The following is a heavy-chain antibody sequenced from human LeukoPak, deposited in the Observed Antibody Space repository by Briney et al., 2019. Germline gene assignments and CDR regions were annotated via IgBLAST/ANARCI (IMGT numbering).Heavy chain of an antibody. J-gene: IGHJ6*03. CDR2: IYTSGST. CDR1: GGSISSYY. CDR3: ARDFTDSGSSLVYYYYYYMDV. D-gene: IGHD1-26*01. V-gene: IGHV4-4*07. Sequence: SETLSLTCTVSGGSISSYYWSWIRQPAGKGLEWIGRIYTSGSTNYNPSLKSRVTMSVDTSKNQFSLKLSSVTAADTAVYYCARDFTDSGSSLVYYYYYYMDVWGKGTTVTVSS.